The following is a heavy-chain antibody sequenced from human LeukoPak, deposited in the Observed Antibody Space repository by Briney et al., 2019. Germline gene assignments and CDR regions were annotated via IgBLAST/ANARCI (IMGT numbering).Heavy chain of an antibody. CDR3: ARDSGYYDILTGYPIYYGMDV. D-gene: IGHD3-9*01. J-gene: IGHJ6*02. V-gene: IGHV1-69*13. Sequence: SVKVSCKASGGTFSSYAISWVRQAPGQGLEWMGGIIPIFGTANYAQKFQGRVTITADESTSTAYMELSSLRSEDTAVYYCARDSGYYDILTGYPIYYGMDVWGQGTTVTVSS. CDR1: GGTFSSYA. CDR2: IIPIFGTA.